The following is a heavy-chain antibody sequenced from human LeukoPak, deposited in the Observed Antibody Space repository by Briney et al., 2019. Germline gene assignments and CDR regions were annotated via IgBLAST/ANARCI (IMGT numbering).Heavy chain of an antibody. J-gene: IGHJ4*02. V-gene: IGHV4-59*01. CDR3: ARAGCLGYDILTGYYCELDY. CDR2: VDHTGST. D-gene: IGHD3-9*01. CDR1: DDSITMYY. Sequence: PSETLSLTCTVSDDSITMYYWTWIRQPPGKGLEWIGYVDHTGSTKFNPSLNGRVSISRDTSNNFFSLRLRSVTAADTAVYYCARAGCLGYDILTGYYCELDYWGQGILVTVSS.